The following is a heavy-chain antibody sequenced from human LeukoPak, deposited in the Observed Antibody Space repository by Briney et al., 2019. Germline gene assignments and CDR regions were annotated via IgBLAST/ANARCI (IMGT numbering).Heavy chain of an antibody. CDR3: AKDPFMLGRIIAVVGIFFR. CDR1: EFTLDDYG. D-gene: IGHD6-19*01. Sequence: PGGSLRLSCAASEFTLDDYGMSWVRQAPGKGLEWVSAISGSGGSTYHADSVKGRFTTSRDNSKNTLYLQMNSLRAEDTAVYYCAKDPFMLGRIIAVVGIFFRWGQGTLVTVSS. V-gene: IGHV3-23*01. CDR2: ISGSGGST. J-gene: IGHJ4*02.